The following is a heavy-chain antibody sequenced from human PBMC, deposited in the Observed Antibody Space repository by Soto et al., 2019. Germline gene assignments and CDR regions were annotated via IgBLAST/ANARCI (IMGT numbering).Heavy chain of an antibody. J-gene: IGHJ6*02. CDR3: TKSRSGILMVYGFGGMDV. CDR2: LDGGVDGT. Sequence: PGGSLRLSCAASGFSVSSHPMTCVRQAPGKGLEWVSSLDGGVDGTYSGDSVKGRFTLSRDSAIRTLYLVMNNLRGEDTAVYFCTKSRSGILMVYGFGGMDVRGQGSTVTVCS. CDR1: GFSVSSHP. D-gene: IGHD2-8*01. V-gene: IGHV3-23*01.